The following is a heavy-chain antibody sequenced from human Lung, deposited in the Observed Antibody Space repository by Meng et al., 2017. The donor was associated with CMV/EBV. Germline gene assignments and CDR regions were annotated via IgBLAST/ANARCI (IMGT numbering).Heavy chain of an antibody. V-gene: IGHV3-20*03. CDR3: VRASYGSGNYHSPHDY. Sequence: GFYFDDYGMNWVRQTAGGGLEWVSGIKWDGTRIAYADSVKGRFTISRDNAKKSLYLQMNRLRVEDTALYYCVRASYGSGNYHSPHDYWGQGTLVTVSS. J-gene: IGHJ4*02. CDR1: GFYFDDYG. CDR2: IKWDGTRI. D-gene: IGHD3-10*01.